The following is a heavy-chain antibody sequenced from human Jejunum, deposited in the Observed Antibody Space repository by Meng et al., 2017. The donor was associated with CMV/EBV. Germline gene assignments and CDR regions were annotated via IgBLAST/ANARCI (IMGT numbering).Heavy chain of an antibody. J-gene: IGHJ5*02. D-gene: IGHD6-6*01. CDR3: LTYTSSSHSFGP. CDR1: GDTPTADF. V-gene: IGHV1-2*02. CDR2: INSNSGAT. Sequence: ASGDTPTADFMFWVRQAPGQGLEWMGCINSNSGATQYAQKFQGRVTMTRDTSISTVYMDLSSLRSDDTADYYCLTYTSSSHSFGPWGQGTLVTVSS.